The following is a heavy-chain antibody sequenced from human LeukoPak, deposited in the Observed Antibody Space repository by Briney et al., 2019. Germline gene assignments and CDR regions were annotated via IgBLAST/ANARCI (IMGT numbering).Heavy chain of an antibody. CDR2: IYYSGST. V-gene: IGHV4-59*01. J-gene: IGHJ2*01. CDR1: DGSISSYY. Sequence: SETLSLTCTVSDGSISSYYWSWIRQPPGKGLEWSGYIYYSGSTNYNPSLKSRVTISVDTSKNQFSLKLSSVTAADTAVYYCARVLTYYYDSSGYSPNWYFDLWGRGTLVTVSS. CDR3: ARVLTYYYDSSGYSPNWYFDL. D-gene: IGHD3-22*01.